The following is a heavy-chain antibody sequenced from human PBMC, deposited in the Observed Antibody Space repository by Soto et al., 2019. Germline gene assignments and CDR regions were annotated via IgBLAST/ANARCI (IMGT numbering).Heavy chain of an antibody. J-gene: IGHJ6*02. CDR2: IYPGDSDT. CDR3: ARDLYYYGSGSYSHYYYYGMDV. V-gene: IGHV5-51*01. Sequence: GESLKISCKGSGYSFTSYWIGWVRQMPGKGLEWMGIIYPGDSDTRYSPSFQGQVTISADKSISTAYLQWSSLKASDTAMYYCARDLYYYGSGSYSHYYYYGMDVWGQGTTVTVSS. CDR1: GYSFTSYW. D-gene: IGHD3-10*01.